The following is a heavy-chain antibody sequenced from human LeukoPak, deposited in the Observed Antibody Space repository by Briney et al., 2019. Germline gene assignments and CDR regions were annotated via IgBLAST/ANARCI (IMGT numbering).Heavy chain of an antibody. Sequence: ASVKVSCKASRYTFTSYYMHWVRQAPGQGLEWMGIINPSGGSTSYAQKFQGRVTMTRDTSTSTVYMELSSLRSEDTAVYYCARDRQQKAPAYYFDYWGQGTLVTVSS. CDR1: RYTFTSYY. D-gene: IGHD1/OR15-1a*01. CDR2: INPSGGST. CDR3: ARDRQQKAPAYYFDY. V-gene: IGHV1-46*01. J-gene: IGHJ4*02.